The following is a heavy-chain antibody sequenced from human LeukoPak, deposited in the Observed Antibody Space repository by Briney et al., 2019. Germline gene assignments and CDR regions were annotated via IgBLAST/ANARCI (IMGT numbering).Heavy chain of an antibody. Sequence: GGSLRLSCAVSGLTFSSSWMDWVRQAPGKGLEWVASINPDGNKKYSADSVKGRFTTSRANAENSLYLQMNSLRVEDTAFYYCARDLAYSRLDYWGQGMLVTVSS. V-gene: IGHV3-7*01. D-gene: IGHD5-18*01. CDR3: ARDLAYSRLDY. CDR1: GLTFSSSW. J-gene: IGHJ4*02. CDR2: INPDGNKK.